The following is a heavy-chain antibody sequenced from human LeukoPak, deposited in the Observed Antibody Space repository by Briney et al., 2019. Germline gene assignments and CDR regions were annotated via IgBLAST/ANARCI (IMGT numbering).Heavy chain of an antibody. Sequence: GGSLRLSCAASGFTFSSYAMHWVRQAAGKGLEYVAAITRNGDTTFYSDSAKGRFTISRDNSKNTLFLQMGSLRAEDMGVYYCARAGTQYYFDYWGQGTLVTVSS. CDR3: ARAGTQYYFDY. V-gene: IGHV3-64*02. J-gene: IGHJ4*02. CDR2: ITRNGDTT. CDR1: GFTFSSYA. D-gene: IGHD3-10*01.